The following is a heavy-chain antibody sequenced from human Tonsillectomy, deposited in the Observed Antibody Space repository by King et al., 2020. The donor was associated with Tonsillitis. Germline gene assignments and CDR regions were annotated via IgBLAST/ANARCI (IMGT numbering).Heavy chain of an antibody. CDR1: GASISSTNYF. V-gene: IGHV4-39*07. CDR3: ARQREDCNILTGSTSSFDY. CDR2: MYYSGST. D-gene: IGHD3-9*01. Sequence: QLQESGPGLVKPSETLSLICNVSGASISSTNYFWGWIRQPPGKVLEWIGSMYYSGSTHYNPSLKTRLTISIDTSKKQFSLNLSSVTAADTAVYYCARQREDCNILTGSTSSFDYWGQGTLVTASS. J-gene: IGHJ4*02.